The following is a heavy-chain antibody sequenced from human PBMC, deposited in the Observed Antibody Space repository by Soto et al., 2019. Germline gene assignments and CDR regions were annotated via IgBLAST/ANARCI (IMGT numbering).Heavy chain of an antibody. J-gene: IGHJ3*02. CDR1: GFTFSSYA. D-gene: IGHD1-20*01. V-gene: IGHV3-30-3*01. Sequence: PVGSLRLSCAASGFTFSSYAMHWVRQAPGKGLEWVAVISYDGSNKYYADSVKGRFTISRDNSKNTLYLQMNSLRAEDTAVYYCALGRDYSWNGFDIWGQGTMVTVSS. CDR3: ALGRDYSWNGFDI. CDR2: ISYDGSNK.